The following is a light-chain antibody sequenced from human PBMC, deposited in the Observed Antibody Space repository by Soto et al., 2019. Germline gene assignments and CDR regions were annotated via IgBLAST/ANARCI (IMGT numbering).Light chain of an antibody. V-gene: IGLV2-14*01. J-gene: IGLJ1*01. CDR2: EVN. CDR3: ASFRSGTILV. Sequence: QSVLVFCASVSGSPGQSVTISCTGPRSDIGDSNFISWYQHSPGKAPRLLIYEVNNRPSGVSKRFSGSKAGNTASLTISGLLDDDEADYFCASFRSGTILVFGSGTKVTVL. CDR1: RSDIGDSNF.